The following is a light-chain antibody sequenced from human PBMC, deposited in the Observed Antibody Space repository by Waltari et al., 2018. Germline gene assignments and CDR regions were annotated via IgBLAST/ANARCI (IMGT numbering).Light chain of an antibody. J-gene: IGLJ3*02. CDR1: SSDVVAYNY. V-gene: IGLV2-14*01. Sequence: QPASMSGSPGQSITISCTGTSSDVVAYNYVSWYQQHPGKAPKLMIYAVSNRPSGVSNPFSGSKSGNTASLTISGLQAEVEADYYCSSYTTTTTVFGGGTKLTVL. CDR3: SSYTTTTTV. CDR2: AVS.